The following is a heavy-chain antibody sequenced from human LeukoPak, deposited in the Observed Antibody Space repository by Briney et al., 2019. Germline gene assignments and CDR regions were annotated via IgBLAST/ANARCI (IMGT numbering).Heavy chain of an antibody. V-gene: IGHV3-21*01. D-gene: IGHD1-1*01. CDR3: ARDVGGTTSQYYYYGMDV. CDR1: GFTFSSYS. CDR2: ISSSSSYI. J-gene: IGHJ6*02. Sequence: GGSLRLSCAASGFTFSSYSMNWVRQAPGKGLEWVSSISSSSSYIYYADSVKGRFTISRDNAKNSLYLQMNSLRAEDTAVYYCARDVGGTTSQYYYYGMDVWGQGTTVTASS.